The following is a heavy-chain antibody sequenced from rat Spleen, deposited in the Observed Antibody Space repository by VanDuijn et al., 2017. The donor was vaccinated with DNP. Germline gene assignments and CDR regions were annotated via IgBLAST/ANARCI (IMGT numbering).Heavy chain of an antibody. CDR2: ISSDGSHT. Sequence: EVQLVESGGGLVQPGRSLKLSCAASGFTFGNSGMAWVRQAPTKGLEWVASISSDGSHTYYRDSVKGRFTISRDNAKSSLFLQMDSLRSEDTATYYCTTLITFMSGWSQGTSVTVPS. CDR3: TTLITFMSG. CDR1: GFTFGNSG. V-gene: IGHV5-20*01. D-gene: IGHD1-1*01. J-gene: IGHJ4*01.